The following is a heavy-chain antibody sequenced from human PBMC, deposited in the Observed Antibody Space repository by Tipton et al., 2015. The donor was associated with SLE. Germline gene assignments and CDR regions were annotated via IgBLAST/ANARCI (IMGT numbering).Heavy chain of an antibody. Sequence: TLSLTCSVSGGSISSYYWSWIRQPPAKGLEWIGFIYYNGKTNYNSSLKSRVTISVDTSKGQFSLKLRSVTAADTAVYYCARHGMVNYYYYGMDVWGQGTTVTVSS. J-gene: IGHJ6*02. CDR2: IYYNGKT. V-gene: IGHV4-59*08. D-gene: IGHD4-23*01. CDR3: ARHGMVNYYYYGMDV. CDR1: GGSISSYY.